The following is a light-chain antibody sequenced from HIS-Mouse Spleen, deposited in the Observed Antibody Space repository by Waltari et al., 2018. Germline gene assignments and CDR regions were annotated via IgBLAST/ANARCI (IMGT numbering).Light chain of an antibody. Sequence: NFMLTQPHSVSESPGKTVTLSCTRSSGSISSNSVPSYQPRPGRAPTTVIYEDNQRPSGVPDRFSGSIDSSSNSASLTISGLKTEDEADYYCQSYDSSNQVVFGGGTKLTVL. CDR2: EDN. CDR1: SGSISSNS. CDR3: QSYDSSNQVV. J-gene: IGLJ2*01. V-gene: IGLV6-57*04.